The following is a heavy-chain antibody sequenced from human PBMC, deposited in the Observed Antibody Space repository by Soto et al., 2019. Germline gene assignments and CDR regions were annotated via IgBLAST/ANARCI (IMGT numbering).Heavy chain of an antibody. V-gene: IGHV4-31*03. CDR3: ARGWGDYYGSGSYYNPNWFDP. Sequence: QVQLQESGPGLVKPSQTLSLTCTVSGGSISGGGYYWSWIRQHPGKGLEWIGYIYHSGRTYYNHSLKSRVTISVGTSKNQFSLKLSSVTAADTAVYYCARGWGDYYGSGSYYNPNWFDPWGQGTLVTVSS. D-gene: IGHD3-10*01. J-gene: IGHJ5*02. CDR1: GGSISGGGYY. CDR2: IYHSGRT.